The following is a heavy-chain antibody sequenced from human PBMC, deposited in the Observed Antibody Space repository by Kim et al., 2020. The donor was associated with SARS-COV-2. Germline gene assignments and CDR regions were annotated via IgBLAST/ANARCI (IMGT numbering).Heavy chain of an antibody. CDR2: INHSGST. CDR1: GGSFSGYY. Sequence: SETLSLTCAVYGGSFSGYYWSWIRQPPGKGLEWIGEINHSGSTNYNPSLKSRVTISVDTSKNQFSLKLSSVTAADTAVYYCARGRKLVTNDSSGSPRDYWGQGTLVTVSS. V-gene: IGHV4-34*01. J-gene: IGHJ4*02. D-gene: IGHD3-22*01. CDR3: ARGRKLVTNDSSGSPRDY.